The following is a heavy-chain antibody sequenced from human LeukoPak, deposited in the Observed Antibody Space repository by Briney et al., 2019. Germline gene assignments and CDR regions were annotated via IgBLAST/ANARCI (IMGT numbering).Heavy chain of an antibody. CDR2: ISGDGGST. V-gene: IGHV3-43*02. D-gene: IGHD1-26*01. J-gene: IGHJ4*02. CDR3: AKAATRWWELLW. CDR1: GFTFDDYA. Sequence: QPGGSLRLSWAASGFTFDDYAIHWVRQAPGKGLEWVSLISGDGGSTYYADSVKGRFTISRDNSKNSLYLQMNSLRTEDTALYYCAKAATRWWELLWWGQGTLVTVSS.